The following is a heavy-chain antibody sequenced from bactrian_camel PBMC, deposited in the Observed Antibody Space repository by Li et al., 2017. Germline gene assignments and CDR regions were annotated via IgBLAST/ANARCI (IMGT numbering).Heavy chain of an antibody. Sequence: QVQLVESGGGSVQAGGSLRLSCVASGDTITRYCMGWFRQVPGKEREEVAADYTGGGATYVADSVKGRFTISKDNAWNTLYLRMDSLKVEDSGMYFCAASPWGPCSRGGYQAWGQGTQVTVS. CDR2: DYTGGGAT. V-gene: IGHV3S54*01. J-gene: IGHJ6*01. CDR1: GDTITRYC. D-gene: IGHD3*01. CDR3: AASPWGPCSRGGYQA.